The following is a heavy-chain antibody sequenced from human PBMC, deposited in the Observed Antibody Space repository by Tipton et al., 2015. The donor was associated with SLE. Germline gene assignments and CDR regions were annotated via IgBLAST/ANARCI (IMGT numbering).Heavy chain of an antibody. CDR2: IYYSGSP. CDR3: ARQGRGGEQWLILWFDP. V-gene: IGHV4-39*01. J-gene: IGHJ5*02. D-gene: IGHD6-19*01. Sequence: TLSLTCTVSGYSISSSYYWGWIRQPPGKGLEWIGSIYYSGSPYYNPSLKSRITISVDTYKNQFSLKLSSVTAADTAVYYCARQGRGGEQWLILWFDPWGQGTLVTVSS. CDR1: GYSISSSYY.